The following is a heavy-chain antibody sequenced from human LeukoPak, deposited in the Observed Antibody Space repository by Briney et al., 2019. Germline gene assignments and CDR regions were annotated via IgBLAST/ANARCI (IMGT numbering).Heavy chain of an antibody. D-gene: IGHD2-15*01. CDR1: GFTFSSYA. V-gene: IGHV3-30*04. Sequence: GGSLRLSCAASGFTFSSYAMHWVRQAPGKGLEWVAAISYDGSNKYSADSVKGRFTISRDNSKNTLYLQMNSLRAEDTAVYYCAKDDLGGNWFDPWGQGTLVTVSS. CDR2: ISYDGSNK. CDR3: AKDDLGGNWFDP. J-gene: IGHJ5*02.